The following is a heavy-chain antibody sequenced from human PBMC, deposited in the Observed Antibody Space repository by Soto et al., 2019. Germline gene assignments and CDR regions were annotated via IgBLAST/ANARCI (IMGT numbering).Heavy chain of an antibody. CDR1: GGTFSSYA. Sequence: GASVKVSCKASGGTFSSYAISWVRQAPGQGLEWMGGIIPIFGTANYAQKLQGRHTITADESTSTAYMELSSLRSEDTAGYYCASRDYYGSGASNSVGGYYRMDVWGQGTTFTVSS. CDR2: IIPIFGTA. D-gene: IGHD3-10*01. J-gene: IGHJ6*02. V-gene: IGHV1-69*13. CDR3: ASRDYYGSGASNSVGGYYRMDV.